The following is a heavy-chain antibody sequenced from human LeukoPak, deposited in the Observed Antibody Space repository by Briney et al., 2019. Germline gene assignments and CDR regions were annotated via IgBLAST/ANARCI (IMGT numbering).Heavy chain of an antibody. D-gene: IGHD3-9*01. CDR1: GGSFSGYY. CDR2: INHSGST. V-gene: IGHV4-34*01. CDR3: ARGGYFDWFDY. Sequence: SETLSLTCAVYGGSFSGYYWSWIRQPPGKGLEWIGEINHSGSTNYNPSLKSRVTISVDTSKNQFSLKLSSVTAADTAVYYCARGGYFDWFDYWGQGTLVTVSS. J-gene: IGHJ4*02.